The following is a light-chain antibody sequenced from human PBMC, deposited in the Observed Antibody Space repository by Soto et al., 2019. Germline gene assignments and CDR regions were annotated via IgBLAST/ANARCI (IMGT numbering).Light chain of an antibody. CDR2: KAS. Sequence: DIQMTQSPSTLSASVGDRVTITCRSSQSINTWLAWYQQKPGKAPKVLIYKASGLESGVPSRFSGSASGTEFTLTISSLQPDDSATYYCQQYDSYPWTFGQGTEVEIK. CDR1: QSINTW. CDR3: QQYDSYPWT. V-gene: IGKV1-5*03. J-gene: IGKJ1*01.